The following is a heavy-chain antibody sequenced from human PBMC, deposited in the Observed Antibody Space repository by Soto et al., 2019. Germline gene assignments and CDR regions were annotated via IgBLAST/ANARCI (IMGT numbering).Heavy chain of an antibody. D-gene: IGHD4-17*01. J-gene: IGHJ4*02. Sequence: SETLSLTCTVSGASIITDNYFWVWIRQSPRRGLELIGSISYSGRTYDNPSLQSRVTISIDASKNQFSLKLTSVTTADTAVYYCARRRASDYGGNHHPYYFDRWGQGTLVTVSS. CDR3: ARRRASDYGGNHHPYYFDR. V-gene: IGHV4-39*01. CDR1: GASIITDNYF. CDR2: ISYSGRT.